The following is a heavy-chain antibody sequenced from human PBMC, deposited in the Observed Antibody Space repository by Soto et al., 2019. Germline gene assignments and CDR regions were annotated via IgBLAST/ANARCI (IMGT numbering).Heavy chain of an antibody. Sequence: ASVKVSCKASGYTFTSYGISWVRQAPGQGLEWMGWISAYNGNTNYAQKLQGRVTMTTDTSTSTAYMELRSLRSDDTAVYYCARAYYDILTGYPAGPNFDYWGQGTLVTVSS. CDR1: GYTFTSYG. V-gene: IGHV1-18*01. CDR2: ISAYNGNT. D-gene: IGHD3-9*01. CDR3: ARAYYDILTGYPAGPNFDY. J-gene: IGHJ4*02.